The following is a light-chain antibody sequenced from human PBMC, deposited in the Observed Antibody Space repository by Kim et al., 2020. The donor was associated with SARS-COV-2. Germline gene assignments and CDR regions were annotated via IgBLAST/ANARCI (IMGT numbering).Light chain of an antibody. V-gene: IGLV3-19*01. J-gene: IGLJ3*02. CDR3: TSRDSSNHWL. Sequence: SSELTQDPAVSVALGQTVTITCQGDSLRSYYASWYQQKLGQAPILVIYGKNNRPSGIPDRFSGSSSGNTASLAITGAQAGDEADYYCTSRDSSNHWLFGGGTKVTVL. CDR1: SLRSYY. CDR2: GKN.